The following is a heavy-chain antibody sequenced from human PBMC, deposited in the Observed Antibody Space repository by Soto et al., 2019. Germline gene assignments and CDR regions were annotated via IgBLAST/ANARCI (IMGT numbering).Heavy chain of an antibody. Sequence: QVQLVQSGAEVKKPGASVKVSCMASGYTFTSMAFTWVRQAPGQGLEWMGWISAHNGATDYAQNLQGRVTMTADISTTTASMELRSLTSDDTAVYYCAKLGYGVNFLDSWGQGTLVTVSS. V-gene: IGHV1-18*01. J-gene: IGHJ4*02. CDR1: GYTFTSMA. CDR3: AKLGYGVNFLDS. CDR2: ISAHNGAT. D-gene: IGHD4-17*01.